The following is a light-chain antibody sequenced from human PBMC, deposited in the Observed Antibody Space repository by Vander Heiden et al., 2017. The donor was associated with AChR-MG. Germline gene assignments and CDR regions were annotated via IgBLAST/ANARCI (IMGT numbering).Light chain of an antibody. Sequence: IQLTQSPSYLSASVGDRATITSRASNDSSNCLAWYQQKPGKAPKLLIYAAATLQSGVASRFSGSGSGTDFTLTISSLQPEDFATYYCQQLNSFPRTFGGGTKVEIK. CDR1: NDSSNC. CDR3: QQLNSFPRT. CDR2: AAA. V-gene: IGKV1-9*01. J-gene: IGKJ4*01.